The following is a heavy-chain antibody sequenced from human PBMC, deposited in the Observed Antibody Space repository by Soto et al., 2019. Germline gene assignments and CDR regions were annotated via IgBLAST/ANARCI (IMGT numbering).Heavy chain of an antibody. V-gene: IGHV3-43*01. CDR2: ISWDGGST. D-gene: IGHD6-19*01. Sequence: DVQLVESGGVVVQPGGSLRLSCAASGFTFDDYTMHWVRQAPGKGLEWVSLISWDGGSTYYADSVKGRFTISRDNSKNSLYLQMNSLRTEDTALYYCAKDIRPGSIAVAGTTFQHWGQGTLVTVSS. J-gene: IGHJ1*01. CDR3: AKDIRPGSIAVAGTTFQH. CDR1: GFTFDDYT.